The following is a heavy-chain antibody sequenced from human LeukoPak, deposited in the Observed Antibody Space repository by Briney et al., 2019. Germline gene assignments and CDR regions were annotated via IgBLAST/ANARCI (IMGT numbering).Heavy chain of an antibody. CDR3: ARALSSSWYDSSMIY. J-gene: IGHJ4*02. Sequence: SVKVSCKASGGTFSSYAISWVRQAPGQGLEWMGRIIPILGIANYAQKFQGGVTITADKSTSTAYMELSSLRSEDTAVYYCARALSSSWYDSSMIYWGQGTLVTVSS. V-gene: IGHV1-69*04. CDR1: GGTFSSYA. D-gene: IGHD6-13*01. CDR2: IIPILGIA.